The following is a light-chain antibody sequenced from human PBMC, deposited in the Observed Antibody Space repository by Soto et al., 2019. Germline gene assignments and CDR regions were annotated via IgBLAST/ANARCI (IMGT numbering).Light chain of an antibody. CDR1: SSDVGNYNL. J-gene: IGLJ1*01. Sequence: QSVLTQPASVSGSPGQSIAISCTGTSSDVGNYNLVSWYQQHPGKAPRLMIFEVNKRPSGVSDRFSGSKSGNTASLTISGLQADDEADYYCCSYAGSYIYYVFGAGTKLTVL. V-gene: IGLV2-23*02. CDR3: CSYAGSYIYYV. CDR2: EVN.